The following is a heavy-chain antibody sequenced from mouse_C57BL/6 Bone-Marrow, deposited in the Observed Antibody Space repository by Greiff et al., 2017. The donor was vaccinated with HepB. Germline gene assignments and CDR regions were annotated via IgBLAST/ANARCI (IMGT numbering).Heavy chain of an antibody. CDR2: ILPGSGST. CDR1: GYTFTGYW. D-gene: IGHD2-2*01. Sequence: QVQLKQSGAELMKPGASVKLSCKATGYTFTGYWIEWVKQRPGHGLEWIGEILPGSGSTNDNEKFKGKATFTANTSSNTAYMQLSSLTTEDSAIYYCARRGVYYGYGGAWFAYWGQGTLVTVSA. CDR3: ARRGVYYGYGGAWFAY. J-gene: IGHJ3*01. V-gene: IGHV1-9*01.